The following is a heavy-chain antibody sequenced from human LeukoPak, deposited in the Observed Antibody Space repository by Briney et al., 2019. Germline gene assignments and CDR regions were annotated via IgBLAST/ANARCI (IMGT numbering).Heavy chain of an antibody. J-gene: IGHJ3*02. CDR2: IKSKTDGGTT. D-gene: IGHD3-10*01. Sequence: PGGSLRLSCAASGFTVSNAWMSWVRQAPGKGLEWVGRIKSKTDGGTTDYAAPVKGRFTISRDDSKNTLYLQMNSLKTEDTAVYYCTTDYYGSGSYAFDIWGQGTMVTVSS. V-gene: IGHV3-15*01. CDR3: TTDYYGSGSYAFDI. CDR1: GFTVSNAW.